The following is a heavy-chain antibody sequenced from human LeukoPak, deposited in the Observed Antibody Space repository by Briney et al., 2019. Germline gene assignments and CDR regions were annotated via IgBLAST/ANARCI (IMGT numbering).Heavy chain of an antibody. V-gene: IGHV3-43*01. CDR1: GFTFDDYT. D-gene: IGHD1-26*01. J-gene: IGHJ4*02. Sequence: PGGSLRLSCAASGFTFDDYTMHWFRQAPGKGLEWVALISLDGGSTYYADSVKGRFTISRDNSKNYLYLQMNSLRTEDTALYYCAKEMGWELRWGFDYWGQGTMVTVSS. CDR2: ISLDGGST. CDR3: AKEMGWELRWGFDY.